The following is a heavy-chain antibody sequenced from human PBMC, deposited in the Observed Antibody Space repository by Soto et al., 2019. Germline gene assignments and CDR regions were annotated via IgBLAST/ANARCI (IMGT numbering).Heavy chain of an antibody. D-gene: IGHD5-18*01. CDR3: ARSFKNGYAPFDY. CDR2: ISNTGSAV. Sequence: GGSLRLSCAASAFAFSDYFMSWIRQAPGKGLEWISYISNTGSAVYYVDSVRGRFTISRDNAKNSLHLQMNSLRVEDTAIYYCARSFKNGYAPFDYWGQGTLVTVS. CDR1: AFAFSDYF. V-gene: IGHV3-11*01. J-gene: IGHJ4*02.